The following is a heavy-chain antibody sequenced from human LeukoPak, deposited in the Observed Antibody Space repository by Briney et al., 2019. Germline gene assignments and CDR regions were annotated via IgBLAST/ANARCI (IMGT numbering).Heavy chain of an antibody. Sequence: GGSLRLSCAASGFTFSSYGMHWVRQAPGKGLEWVAAISYDGSNKYYPDSVQGRFTISRDNSKNTLCLQMNSLRAEDTAVYYCAKDYDVSTGYYRTYFDYWGQGTLVTVSS. D-gene: IGHD3-9*01. CDR1: GFTFSSYG. CDR2: ISYDGSNK. J-gene: IGHJ4*02. V-gene: IGHV3-30*18. CDR3: AKDYDVSTGYYRTYFDY.